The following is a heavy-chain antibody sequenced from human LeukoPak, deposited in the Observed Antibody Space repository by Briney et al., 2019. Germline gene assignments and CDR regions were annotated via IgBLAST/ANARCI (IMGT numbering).Heavy chain of an antibody. CDR1: GYAFTGYY. V-gene: IGHV1-2*02. Sequence: ASVKVSCKASGYAFTGYYIHWVRQAPGQGLDWMGWINPNSGGTTSAQNFHGRVTMTRDTSISTAYMDLSRLTSDDTAVYYCARGRYSGSYYVDYWGQGTLVTVSS. D-gene: IGHD1-26*01. J-gene: IGHJ4*02. CDR3: ARGRYSGSYYVDY. CDR2: INPNSGGT.